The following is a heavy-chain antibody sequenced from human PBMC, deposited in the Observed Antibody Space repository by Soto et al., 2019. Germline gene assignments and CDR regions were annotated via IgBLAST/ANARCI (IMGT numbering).Heavy chain of an antibody. J-gene: IGHJ4*02. CDR1: GYTFTSYG. D-gene: IGHD1-1*01. CDR2: ISAHNGNT. Sequence: QVHLVQSGAEVKKPGASVKVSCKASGYTFTSYGITWVRQAPGQGLEWMGWISAHNGNTDYAQKLQGRVIVTRDTSTSTAYMELRSLKYDDTAVYYCARVRYGDYWGQGALVTVSS. CDR3: ARVRYGDY. V-gene: IGHV1-18*01.